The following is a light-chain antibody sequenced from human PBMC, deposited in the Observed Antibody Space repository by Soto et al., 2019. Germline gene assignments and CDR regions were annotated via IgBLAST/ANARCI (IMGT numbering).Light chain of an antibody. Sequence: EIVLTQSPGTLSLSPGERATLSCRASQSVSSRYLAGYQQKPGQAPRHLIYGASSRATGSPDRFSGSGSGTDFTLTISRLKPEDFAVYCCQQYGSSPRAFDQGTKV. V-gene: IGKV3-20*01. J-gene: IGKJ1*01. CDR2: GAS. CDR3: QQYGSSPRA. CDR1: QSVSSRY.